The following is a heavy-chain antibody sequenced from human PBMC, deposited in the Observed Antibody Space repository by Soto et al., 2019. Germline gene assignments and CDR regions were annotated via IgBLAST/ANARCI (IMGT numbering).Heavy chain of an antibody. D-gene: IGHD3-22*01. Sequence: PSETLSLTCGVSGDSTRSRYWWTWLRRPPGRGLEWIGEVNQSGTSNYNPSLKSRVTISIDDSKNQFSLKLTSVTAADTAVYYCARGYYESSDYFVGSPIFDYWGQGSLVTVSS. CDR2: VNQSGTS. CDR1: GDSTRSRYW. V-gene: IGHV4-4*02. J-gene: IGHJ4*02. CDR3: ARGYYESSDYFVGSPIFDY.